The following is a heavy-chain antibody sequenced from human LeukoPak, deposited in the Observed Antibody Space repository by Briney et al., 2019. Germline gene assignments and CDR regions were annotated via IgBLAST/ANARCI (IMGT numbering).Heavy chain of an antibody. CDR3: ARALEGSGWYLVY. V-gene: IGHV3-48*04. CDR1: GFTFNTYT. J-gene: IGHJ4*02. CDR2: ISGSSGII. D-gene: IGHD6-19*01. Sequence: GGPLRLSCAASGFTFNTYTMNWVRQAPGKGLEWVSYISGSSGIIDYADSVKGRFTISRDNAKNSLYLQMNSLRAEDTAVYYCARALEGSGWYLVYWGQGTLVTVSS.